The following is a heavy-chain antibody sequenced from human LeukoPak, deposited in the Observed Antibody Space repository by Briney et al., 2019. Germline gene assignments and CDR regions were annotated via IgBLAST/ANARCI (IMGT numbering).Heavy chain of an antibody. D-gene: IGHD1-26*01. CDR1: GFTFSRYW. V-gene: IGHV3-74*03. Sequence: PGGSLRLSCAASGFTFSRYWMHWGPQAPGKGLWWVSSIRTYATTTTIADSAKGRLTISRDKAKNTVYLQMNTLRAEDTAVYYCVRDNRSYNFDYWGQGTLVTVSS. J-gene: IGHJ4*02. CDR2: IRTYATTT. CDR3: VRDNRSYNFDY.